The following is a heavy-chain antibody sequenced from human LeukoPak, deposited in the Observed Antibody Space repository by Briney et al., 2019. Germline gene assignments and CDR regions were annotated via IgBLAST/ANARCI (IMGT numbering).Heavy chain of an antibody. Sequence: PGRSLRLSCAASGFTFDDYAMHWVRQAPGKGLEWVSGISWNSGSIGYADSVKGRFTISRDNAKNSLYLQMNSLRAEDTALCYCAKDYRYGDYGNLFDYWGQGTLVTVSS. D-gene: IGHD4-17*01. V-gene: IGHV3-9*01. CDR1: GFTFDDYA. CDR3: AKDYRYGDYGNLFDY. J-gene: IGHJ4*02. CDR2: ISWNSGSI.